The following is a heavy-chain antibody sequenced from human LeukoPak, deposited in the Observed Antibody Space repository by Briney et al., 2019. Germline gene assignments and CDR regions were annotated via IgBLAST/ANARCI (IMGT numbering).Heavy chain of an antibody. V-gene: IGHV4-39*07. Sequence: SETLSLTCTVSGGSISSSSYYWGWIRQPPGKGLEWIGSIYYSGSTYYNPSLKSRVTISVDTSKSQFSLKLSSVTAADTAVYYCARVKKGFLSFDYWGQGTLVTVSS. CDR3: ARVKKGFLSFDY. CDR2: IYYSGST. CDR1: GGSISSSSYY. J-gene: IGHJ4*02.